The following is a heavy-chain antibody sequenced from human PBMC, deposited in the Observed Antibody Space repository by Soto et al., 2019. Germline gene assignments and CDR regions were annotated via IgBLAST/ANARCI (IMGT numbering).Heavy chain of an antibody. CDR3: AKVDVAVAETGWDWFDP. V-gene: IGHV3-23*01. J-gene: IGHJ5*02. Sequence: QPGGSLRLSCAASGFTFSSYAMRWVRQAPGKGLEWVSAISGSGGSTYYADSVKGRSTISRDNSKNTLYLQMNSLRAEDTAVYYCAKVDVAVAETGWDWFDPWGQGTLVTVSP. D-gene: IGHD6-19*01. CDR2: ISGSGGST. CDR1: GFTFSSYA.